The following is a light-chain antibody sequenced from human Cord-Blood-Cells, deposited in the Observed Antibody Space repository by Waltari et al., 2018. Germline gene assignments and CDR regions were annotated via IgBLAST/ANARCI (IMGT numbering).Light chain of an antibody. Sequence: EIVMTQSPAPLSVSPGERATLSCRASQSVSSNLAWYQQKPGQAPRLLIYGASTRATGIPARFSGSGSGTEFTLTISSLQSEYFAVYYCQQYNNWPYTFGQGTKLEIK. CDR1: QSVSSN. CDR2: GAS. J-gene: IGKJ2*01. CDR3: QQYNNWPYT. V-gene: IGKV3-15*01.